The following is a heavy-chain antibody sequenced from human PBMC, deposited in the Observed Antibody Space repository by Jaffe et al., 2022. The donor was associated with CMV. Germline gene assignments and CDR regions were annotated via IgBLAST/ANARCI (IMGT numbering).Heavy chain of an antibody. CDR3: AKDALYYYDSTEPPGDAFDI. D-gene: IGHD3-22*01. Sequence: QVQLVESGGGVVQPGRSLRLSCAASGFTFSSYGMHWVRQAPGKGLEWVAVISYDGSNKYYADSVKGRFTISRDNSKNTLYLQMNSLRAEDTAVYYCAKDALYYYDSTEPPGDAFDIWGQGTMVTVSS. CDR1: GFTFSSYG. CDR2: ISYDGSNK. J-gene: IGHJ3*02. V-gene: IGHV3-30*18.